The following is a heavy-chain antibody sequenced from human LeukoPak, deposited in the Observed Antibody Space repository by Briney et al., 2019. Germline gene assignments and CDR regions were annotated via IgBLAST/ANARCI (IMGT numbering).Heavy chain of an antibody. CDR2: IYTSGST. CDR1: GGSISSGSYY. J-gene: IGHJ6*03. D-gene: IGHD2-2*01. V-gene: IGHV4-61*02. Sequence: SQTLSLTCTVSGGSISSGSYYWSWIRQPAGKGLEWIGRIYTSGSTNYNPSLKSRVTISVDTSKNQFSLKLSSVTAADTAVYYCARGYCSSTSCYRPGYYYYMDVWGKGTTVTVSS. CDR3: ARGYCSSTSCYRPGYYYYMDV.